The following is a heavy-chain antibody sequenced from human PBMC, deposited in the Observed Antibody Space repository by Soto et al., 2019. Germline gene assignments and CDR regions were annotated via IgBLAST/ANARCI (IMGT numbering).Heavy chain of an antibody. Sequence: GGSLRLSCAASGFTFSSYGMHWVRQAPGKGLEWVAVISYDGSNKYYADSVKGRFTISRDNSKNTLYLQMNSLRAEDTAVYYCVLVRGVKDFDYWGQGTLVTVSS. D-gene: IGHD3-10*01. CDR1: GFTFSSYG. CDR3: VLVRGVKDFDY. V-gene: IGHV3-30*03. CDR2: ISYDGSNK. J-gene: IGHJ4*02.